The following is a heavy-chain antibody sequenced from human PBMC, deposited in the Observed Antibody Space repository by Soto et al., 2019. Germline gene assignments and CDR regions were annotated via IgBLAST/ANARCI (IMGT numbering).Heavy chain of an antibody. J-gene: IGHJ4*02. CDR1: GFTFSSYW. CDR2: INQDGSDK. D-gene: IGHD5-12*01. CDR3: ARGRDGFNYGSDH. V-gene: IGHV3-7*01. Sequence: PGGSLRLSCIGSGFTFSSYWMSWVRQAPGKGLEWLANINQDGSDKYSVDSVKGRFTNARDNARNTLNQQMNTLGVEDSAVFYCARGRDGFNYGSDHWGQGTLVTVSS.